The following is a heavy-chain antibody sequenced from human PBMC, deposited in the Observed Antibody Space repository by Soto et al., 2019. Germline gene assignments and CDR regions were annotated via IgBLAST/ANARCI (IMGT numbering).Heavy chain of an antibody. D-gene: IGHD3-3*01. CDR3: ARTPLRADTIFGVVIIPGYYYYGMDV. CDR1: GFSLSTSGMC. Sequence: SGPTLVNPTQTLTLTCTFSGFSLSTSGMCVSWIRQPPGKALEWLAPIDWDDDKYYSTSLKTRLTISKDTSKNQVVLTMTNMDPVDTATYYCARTPLRADTIFGVVIIPGYYYYGMDVWGQGTTVTVSS. V-gene: IGHV2-70*01. J-gene: IGHJ6*02. CDR2: IDWDDDK.